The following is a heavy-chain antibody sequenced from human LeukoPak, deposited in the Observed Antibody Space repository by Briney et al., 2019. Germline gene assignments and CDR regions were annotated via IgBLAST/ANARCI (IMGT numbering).Heavy chain of an antibody. J-gene: IGHJ5*02. CDR2: IYYSGST. CDR3: ARQWGYCSGGSCYASWFDP. V-gene: IGHV4-39*01. D-gene: IGHD2-15*01. Sequence: SETLSLTCTVSGGSISSSSYYWGWIRQPPGKGLEWIGSIYYSGSTYYNPSLKSRVTISVDTSKNQFSLKLSSVTAADTAVYYCARQWGYCSGGSCYASWFDPWGQGTQVTVSS. CDR1: GGSISSSSYY.